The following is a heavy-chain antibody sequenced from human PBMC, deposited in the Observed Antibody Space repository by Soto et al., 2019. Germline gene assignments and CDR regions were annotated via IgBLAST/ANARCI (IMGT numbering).Heavy chain of an antibody. CDR1: GYTFTGYY. J-gene: IGHJ5*02. CDR2: INPNSGGT. D-gene: IGHD4-4*01. CDR3: ARSATVHRGWFEH. V-gene: IGHV1-2*04. Sequence: ASVKVSCKASGYTFTGYYMHWVRQAPGQGLEWMGWINPNSGGTNYAQKFQGWVTMTRDTSISTAYMELSRLRSDDTAVYYCARSATVHRGWFEHWGQGTLVIVSS.